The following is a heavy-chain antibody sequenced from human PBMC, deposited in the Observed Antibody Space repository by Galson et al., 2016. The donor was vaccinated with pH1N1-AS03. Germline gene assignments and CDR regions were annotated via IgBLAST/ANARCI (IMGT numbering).Heavy chain of an antibody. D-gene: IGHD2-2*01. CDR3: ARRNPNPNFAIWYQHDYGMDV. CDR1: GFTFSMSY. V-gene: IGHV3-74*01. CDR2: ISNDGRNV. J-gene: IGHJ6*02. Sequence: SLRLSCAASGFTFSMSYIHWVRQAPGRGLEWVSRISNDGRNVRYADFVKGRFAVSRDNAKNTVFLQMNSLRADDTAVYFCARRNPNPNFAIWYQHDYGMDVWGQGTRSPSP.